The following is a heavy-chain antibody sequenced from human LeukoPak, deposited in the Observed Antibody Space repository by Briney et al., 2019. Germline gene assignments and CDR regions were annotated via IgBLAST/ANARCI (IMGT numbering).Heavy chain of an antibody. J-gene: IGHJ5*02. Sequence: SETLSLTCGVSGGSLSFYYWSWIRQSPGKGLEWIAEISQNGDSNYNMSLKSRVTISLDKSKNQVSLKLNSVTAADTAVYYCASHLEIFFNSSGWAVGSWGQGTLVTVSS. CDR1: GGSLSFYY. CDR2: ISQNGDS. V-gene: IGHV4-34*01. D-gene: IGHD6-19*01. CDR3: ASHLEIFFNSSGWAVGS.